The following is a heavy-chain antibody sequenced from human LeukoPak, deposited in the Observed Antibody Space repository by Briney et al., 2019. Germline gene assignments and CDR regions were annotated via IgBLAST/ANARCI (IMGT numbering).Heavy chain of an antibody. CDR1: GFTFSNYK. Sequence: GGSLRLSCAASGFTFSNYKMNWVRQAPGKGLEWVSSISSTSTYINYADSVKGRFTISRDNAKNTLYLQMNNLRAEDTAIYYCATDSYVSGSYYRLFYWGQGTLVTVSS. D-gene: IGHD3-10*01. CDR3: ATDSYVSGSYYRLFY. V-gene: IGHV3-21*01. CDR2: ISSTSTYI. J-gene: IGHJ4*02.